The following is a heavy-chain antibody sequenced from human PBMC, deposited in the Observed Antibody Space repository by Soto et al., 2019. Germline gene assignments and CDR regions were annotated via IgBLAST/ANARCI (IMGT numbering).Heavy chain of an antibody. V-gene: IGHV4-31*03. J-gene: IGHJ3*02. CDR1: GGSISSGGYY. Sequence: SETLSLTCTVSGGSISSGGYYWSWIRQHPGKGLEWIAYIYYSGSTYYNPSLRSRVTISLDTSKNQFSLKLSSVIAADTAVYYCATYRKFFQIWGQGTKVTVSS. CDR3: ATYRKFFQI. CDR2: IYYSGST.